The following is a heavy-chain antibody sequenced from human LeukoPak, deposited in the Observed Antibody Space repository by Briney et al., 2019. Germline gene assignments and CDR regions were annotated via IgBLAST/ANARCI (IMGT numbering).Heavy chain of an antibody. D-gene: IGHD6-19*01. CDR3: AKDNRRHYTSGPNPDSLH. CDR2: ISWNSGTI. CDR1: GFIFNNYA. J-gene: IGHJ4*02. Sequence: GGSLRLSCAGSGFIFNNYAMHWVRQPPGKGLERVSGISWNSGTIDYADSVRGRFTISRDNAKNSLYLQMDSLRVEDTAFYYCAKDNRRHYTSGPNPDSLHWGQGALVTVSS. V-gene: IGHV3-9*01.